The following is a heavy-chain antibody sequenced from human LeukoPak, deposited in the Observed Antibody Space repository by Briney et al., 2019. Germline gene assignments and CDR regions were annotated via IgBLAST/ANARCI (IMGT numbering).Heavy chain of an antibody. D-gene: IGHD6-13*01. CDR3: ASTYYSSYFDY. V-gene: IGHV4-39*01. J-gene: IGHJ4*02. CDR1: GGSISSSSYY. CDR2: IYYSGST. Sequence: SETLSLTCTVSGGSISSSSYYWGWIRQPPGKGLEWIGSIYYSGSTYYNPSLKSRVTISVDTSKDQFSPKLSSVTAADTAVYYCASTYYSSYFDYWGQGTLVTVSS.